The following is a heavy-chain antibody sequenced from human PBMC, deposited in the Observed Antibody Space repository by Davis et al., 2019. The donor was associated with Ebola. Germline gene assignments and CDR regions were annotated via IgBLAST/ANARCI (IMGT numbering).Heavy chain of an antibody. J-gene: IGHJ3*01. CDR2: ISGSGGDT. Sequence: PGGSLRLSCAASGFTFSRYAMNWVRQAPGKGLEWVSAISGSGGDTYYADSVKGRLSISRDNSKNTLYLQMNSLRAEDTAVYYCTKAYHTDTSGHIMGLDAFDVWGQGKMVTVSS. D-gene: IGHD3-22*01. CDR3: TKAYHTDTSGHIMGLDAFDV. V-gene: IGHV3-23*01. CDR1: GFTFSRYA.